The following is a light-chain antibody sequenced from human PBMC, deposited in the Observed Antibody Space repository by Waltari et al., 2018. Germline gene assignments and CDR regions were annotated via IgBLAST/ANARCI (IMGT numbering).Light chain of an antibody. V-gene: IGKV1-NL1*01. J-gene: IGKJ2*03. CDR2: STS. CDR1: QSFSSS. CDR3: QQYYSYPYS. Sequence: DIQMTQSPSSLSASVGDTVTITCRASQSFSSSLAWYQQKPGKAPKLLIYSTSSLESGVPSRFSGSKSGTDFTLTISSLQPEDIANYYCQQYYSYPYSFGQGTKVEIK.